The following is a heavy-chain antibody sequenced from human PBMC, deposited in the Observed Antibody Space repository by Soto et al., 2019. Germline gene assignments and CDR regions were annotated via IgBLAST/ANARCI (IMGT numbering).Heavy chain of an antibody. Sequence: SVKVSCKASGGTFSSYAISWVRQAPGQGLGWMGGIIPIFGTANYAQKFQGRVTITADESTSTAYMELSSLRSEDTAVYYCARVPPPDCSGGSCYPYSWFDPWGQGTLVTVSS. D-gene: IGHD2-15*01. CDR3: ARVPPPDCSGGSCYPYSWFDP. V-gene: IGHV1-69*13. CDR2: IIPIFGTA. J-gene: IGHJ5*02. CDR1: GGTFSSYA.